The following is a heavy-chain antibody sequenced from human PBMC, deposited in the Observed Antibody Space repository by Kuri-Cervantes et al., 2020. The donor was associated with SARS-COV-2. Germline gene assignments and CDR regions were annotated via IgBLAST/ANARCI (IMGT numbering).Heavy chain of an antibody. V-gene: IGHV5-10-1*01. D-gene: IGHD6-13*01. CDR1: GYSFTSYW. J-gene: IGHJ6*02. Sequence: KVSCKGSGYSFTSYWISWVRQMPGKGLEWMGRIDPSDSYTNYSPSFQGHVTISADKSISTAYLQWSSLKASHTAMYYCATPHSISWYGKDQYYYYGMDVWGQGTTVTVSS. CDR3: ATPHSISWYGKDQYYYYGMDV. CDR2: IDPSDSYT.